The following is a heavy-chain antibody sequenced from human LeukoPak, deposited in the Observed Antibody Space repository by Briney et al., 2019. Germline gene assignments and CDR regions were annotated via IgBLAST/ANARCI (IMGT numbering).Heavy chain of an antibody. CDR3: ARVKRTGTTFYYYYYGMDV. CDR2: IYYSGST. CDR1: GGSISSYY. V-gene: IGHV4-59*01. D-gene: IGHD1-7*01. J-gene: IGHJ6*02. Sequence: SETLSLTCTVSGGSISSYYWSWLRQPPGKGLEWIGYIYYSGSTNYNPSLKSRVTISVDTSKNQFSLKLSSVTAADTAVYYCARVKRTGTTFYYYYYGMDVWGQGTTVTVSS.